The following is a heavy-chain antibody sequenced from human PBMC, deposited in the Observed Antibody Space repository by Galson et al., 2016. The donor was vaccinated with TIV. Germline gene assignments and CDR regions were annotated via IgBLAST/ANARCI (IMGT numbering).Heavy chain of an antibody. J-gene: IGHJ4*02. CDR2: IIPILNIA. Sequence: SVKVSCKASGDTFSNYAISWVRQAPGQGLEWMGRIIPILNIANYAQEFQGRVTITADESTSTVYMELNSLRSDDTAVYYCARGPAENYWGRGTLVTVSS. V-gene: IGHV1-69*04. CDR1: GDTFSNYA. CDR3: ARGPAENY.